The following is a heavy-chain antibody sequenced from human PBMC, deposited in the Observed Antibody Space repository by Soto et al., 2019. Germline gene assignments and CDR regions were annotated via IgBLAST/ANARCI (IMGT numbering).Heavy chain of an antibody. J-gene: IGHJ3*02. CDR3: ARWLRYHGSGVTVTRDAFDI. D-gene: IGHD4-17*01. CDR2: IYYSGST. V-gene: IGHV4-59*01. CDR1: GGSISSYY. Sequence: PSETLSLTCTVSGGSISSYYWSWIRQPPGKGLEWIGYIYYSGSTNYNPSLKSRVTISVDTSKNQFSLKLSSVTAADTAVYYCARWLRYHGSGVTVTRDAFDIWGQGTMVTVSS.